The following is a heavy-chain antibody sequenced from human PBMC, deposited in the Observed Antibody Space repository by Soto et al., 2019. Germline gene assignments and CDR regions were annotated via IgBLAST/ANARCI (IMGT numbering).Heavy chain of an antibody. V-gene: IGHV3-23*01. CDR1: GFIFNNYP. CDR3: AKERAIAPHSSGSHNFDY. J-gene: IGHJ4*02. D-gene: IGHD2-2*02. Sequence: EVQLLESGGGLVQPGGSLRLSCASSGFIFNNYPMNWVRQAQGRGLEWVATISGSGDSTYYADSVKGRFTISRDNSKNTLCVQMNNPRADDTATYFCAKERAIAPHSSGSHNFDYWGQGTLVTVSS. CDR2: ISGSGDST.